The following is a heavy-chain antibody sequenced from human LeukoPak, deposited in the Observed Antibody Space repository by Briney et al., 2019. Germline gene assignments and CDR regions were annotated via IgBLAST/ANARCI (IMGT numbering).Heavy chain of an antibody. D-gene: IGHD6-6*01. CDR3: ARVSVSSNDY. J-gene: IGHJ4*02. Sequence: LAVIWYDASKKYYADSVRGRFTISRDSSKSTLFLQMNSLRVEDTAIYYCARVSVSSNDYWGQGTLVTVSS. CDR2: IWYDASKK. V-gene: IGHV3-33*03.